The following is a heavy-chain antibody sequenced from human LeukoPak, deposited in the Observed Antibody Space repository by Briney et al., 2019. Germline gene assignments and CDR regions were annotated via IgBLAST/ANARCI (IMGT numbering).Heavy chain of an antibody. V-gene: IGHV3-53*01. Sequence: QPGGSLRLSCAASGFTFSSYGMHWVRQAPGKGLEWVSVIYSGGSTYYADSVKGRFTISRDNSKNTLYLQMNSLRAEDTAVYYCATCSGGSCNYYYYYYMDVWGKGTTVTISS. J-gene: IGHJ6*03. CDR1: GFTFSSYG. CDR3: ATCSGGSCNYYYYYYMDV. D-gene: IGHD2-15*01. CDR2: IYSGGST.